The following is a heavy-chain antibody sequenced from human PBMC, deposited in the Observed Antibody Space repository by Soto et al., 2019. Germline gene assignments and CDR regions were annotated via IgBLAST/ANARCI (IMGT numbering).Heavy chain of an antibody. J-gene: IGHJ4*02. CDR1: GGTFSSYA. CDR3: AAPRRGLLWFGELDY. Sequence: QVHLVQSGAEVKKPGSSVKVSCKASGGTFSSYAISWVRQAPGQGLEWMGGLIPIFGTANYAQKFQGRVTITADESTSTAYMELSSLRSEDTAVYYCAAPRRGLLWFGELDYWGQGTLVTVSS. V-gene: IGHV1-69*01. D-gene: IGHD3-10*01. CDR2: LIPIFGTA.